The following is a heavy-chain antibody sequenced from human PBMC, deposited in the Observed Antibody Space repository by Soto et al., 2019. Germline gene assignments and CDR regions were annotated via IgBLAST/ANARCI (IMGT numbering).Heavy chain of an antibody. J-gene: IGHJ3*02. D-gene: IGHD6-13*01. CDR3: ARGAGSSSSPDAFDI. CDR2: IIPIFGTA. CDR1: GGTFSSYA. V-gene: IGHV1-69*12. Sequence: QVQLVQSGAEVKKPGSSVKVSCKASGGTFSSYAISWVRQAPGQGLEWMGGIIPIFGTANYAQKFQGRVTTTADECTRTAYMELRSLRSEDTAVYYCARGAGSSSSPDAFDIWGKGTMVTVSS.